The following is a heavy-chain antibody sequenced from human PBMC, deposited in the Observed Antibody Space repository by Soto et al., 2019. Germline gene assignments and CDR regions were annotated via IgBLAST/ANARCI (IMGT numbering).Heavy chain of an antibody. J-gene: IGHJ5*02. CDR1: GASVTSGSYF. Sequence: QVHLQESGPGVVKSSETLSLTCSVSGASVTSGSYFWTWIRQLPGKGLQWIGYIYSSGATHYNPSLQSQLSMSLDTSGHHFSLRWTSVTVADTAVYYCAVHRATPGAALSNWFGPWGQGSLVTVSS. D-gene: IGHD2-15*01. CDR2: IYSSGAT. V-gene: IGHV4-31*02. CDR3: AVHRATPGAALSNWFGP.